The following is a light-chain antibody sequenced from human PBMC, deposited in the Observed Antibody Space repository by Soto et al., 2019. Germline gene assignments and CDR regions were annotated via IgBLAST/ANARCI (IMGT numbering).Light chain of an antibody. CDR2: GAS. CDR1: QSVASSF. CDR3: QQYVSSVT. J-gene: IGKJ1*01. Sequence: EIVLTQSPGFLSLSPGERATLSCRASQSVASSFFAWYQQKPGQAPRLLIYGASKRATGIPDRFRGSGSGTDFTLTISRLEPEDFAVYYCQQYVSSVTFGQGTKVEIK. V-gene: IGKV3-20*01.